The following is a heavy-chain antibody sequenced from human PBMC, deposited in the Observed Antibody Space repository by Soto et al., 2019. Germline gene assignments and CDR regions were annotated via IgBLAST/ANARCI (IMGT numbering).Heavy chain of an antibody. D-gene: IGHD1-26*01. CDR3: ARVYSGSYYDY. Sequence: SDTLSLTCAVSGGSIRSNNWWSWVRQPPGKGLEWIGEIFHSGSTHYNPSLKTRVTISVDKSKNQFSLKLSSVTAADTAVYYCARVYSGSYYDYWGQGTLVTVSS. CDR2: IFHSGST. CDR1: GGSIRSNNW. V-gene: IGHV4-4*02. J-gene: IGHJ4*02.